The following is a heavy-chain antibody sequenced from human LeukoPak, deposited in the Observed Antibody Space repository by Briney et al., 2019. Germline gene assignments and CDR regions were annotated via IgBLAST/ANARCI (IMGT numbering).Heavy chain of an antibody. CDR2: IKENGSEK. Sequence: GGSLRLSCVASGFTFSRYWMNWVRQTPGKGLEWVANIKENGSEKNYVDSVKGRFTISRDNAKKSLYLQMNTLRVEDTGIYYCARDPSSLRDSYDYWGQGTLVTVSS. CDR1: GFTFSRYW. J-gene: IGHJ4*02. V-gene: IGHV3-7*01. CDR3: ARDPSSLRDSYDY.